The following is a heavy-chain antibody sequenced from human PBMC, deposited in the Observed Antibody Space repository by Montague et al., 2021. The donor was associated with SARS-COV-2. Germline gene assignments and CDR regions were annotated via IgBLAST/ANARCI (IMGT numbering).Heavy chain of an antibody. V-gene: IGHV4-59*01. CDR2: ISYSGGT. CDR3: ARNLVVHYWYGMDV. CDR1: GGSISSYY. D-gene: IGHD2-15*01. Sequence: SETLSLTCTVAGGSISSYYWSWIRQPPGKGLEWIGYISYSGGTNYNPSLKSRVTISVDTSKNQFSLNLSSVTAADTAVYYCARNLVVHYWYGMDVWGQGTTVTVSS. J-gene: IGHJ6*02.